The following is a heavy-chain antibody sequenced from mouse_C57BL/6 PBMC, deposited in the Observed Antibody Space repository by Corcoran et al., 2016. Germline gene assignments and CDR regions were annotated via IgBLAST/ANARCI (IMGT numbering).Heavy chain of an antibody. J-gene: IGHJ3*01. V-gene: IGHV3-6*01. CDR1: GYSITSGYY. CDR3: ASDDDWAY. CDR2: ISYDGSN. D-gene: IGHD2-4*01. Sequence: DVQLQESGPGLVKPSQSLSLTCSVTGYSITSGYYWNWIRQFPGNKLEWMGYISYDGSNNYNPSLKNRISITRDTSKNQFFLKLNSVTTEDTATYYCASDDDWAYWGQGTLVTVSA.